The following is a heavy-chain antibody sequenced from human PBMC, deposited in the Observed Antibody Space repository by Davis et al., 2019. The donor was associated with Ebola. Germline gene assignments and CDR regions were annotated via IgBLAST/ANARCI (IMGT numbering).Heavy chain of an antibody. CDR3: ARRVGATIDY. CDR1: GGSISSYY. D-gene: IGHD1-26*01. V-gene: IGHV4-59*01. Sequence: MPSETLSLTCTVSGGSISSYYWSWIRQPPGKGLEWIGYIYYSGSTNYNPSLKSRVTISVDTSKNQFSLKLSSVTAADTAVYYCARRVGATIDYWGQGTLVTVSS. CDR2: IYYSGST. J-gene: IGHJ4*02.